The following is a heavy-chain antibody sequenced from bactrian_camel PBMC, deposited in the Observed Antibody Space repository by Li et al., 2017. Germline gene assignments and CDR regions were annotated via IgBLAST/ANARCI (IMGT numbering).Heavy chain of an antibody. V-gene: IGHV3S54*01. D-gene: IGHD1*01. CDR2: IYTREGKT. J-gene: IGHJ4*01. CDR1: GDPYASIG. Sequence: HVQLVESGGGSVQAGGSLRLSCAASGDPYASIGMGYFRQAPGKEREGVAAIYTREGKTYCADSVRGRFTISFDNAKNTLYLQMNSLRPDEDTAMYYCAADPLAKRACNLVRGDYKYWGQGTQVTVS. CDR3: AADPLAKRACNLVRGDYKY.